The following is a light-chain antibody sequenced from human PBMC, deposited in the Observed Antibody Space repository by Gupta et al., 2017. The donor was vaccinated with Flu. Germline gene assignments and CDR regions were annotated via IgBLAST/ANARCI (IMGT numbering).Light chain of an antibody. Sequence: QSVLTQPPSASGTPGQRVTISCSGSSSNIGSNPVNWYQQLPGAAPKLLIYGTDQRPSGVPDRFSGSKSGTSASLAISGIQSEDEADYYCAAWDDTLNGLFGGGTKLTAL. CDR1: SSNIGSNP. J-gene: IGLJ3*02. CDR3: AAWDDTLNGL. CDR2: GTD. V-gene: IGLV1-44*01.